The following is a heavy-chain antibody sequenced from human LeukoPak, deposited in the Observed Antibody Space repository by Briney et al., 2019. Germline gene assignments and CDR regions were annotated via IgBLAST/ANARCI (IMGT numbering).Heavy chain of an antibody. V-gene: IGHV1-46*01. CDR1: GYTFTSYY. CDR3: ARDSGGSYSPDDAFDI. D-gene: IGHD1-26*01. CDR2: INPSGGST. J-gene: IGHJ3*02. Sequence: VASVKVSCKASGYTFTSYYMHWVRQAPGQGLEWMGIINPSGGSTSYAQKFQGRVTMTRDTSTSTVYMELSSLRSEDTAVYYCARDSGGSYSPDDAFDIWGQGTMVTVSS.